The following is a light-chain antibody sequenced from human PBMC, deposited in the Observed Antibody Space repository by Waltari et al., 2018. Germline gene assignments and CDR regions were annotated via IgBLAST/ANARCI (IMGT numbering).Light chain of an antibody. J-gene: IGLJ1*01. Sequence: QSALTQPATVSGSPGQSITISCTGTSSAFGGYNYVSWYQQHPGKAPKLIISEVGNRPPGVSNRFSGSKSGNTASLTISGLKTEDEADYYCSSYAGDITLLFGTGTKVSVL. CDR1: SSAFGGYNY. CDR2: EVG. CDR3: SSYAGDITLL. V-gene: IGLV2-14*01.